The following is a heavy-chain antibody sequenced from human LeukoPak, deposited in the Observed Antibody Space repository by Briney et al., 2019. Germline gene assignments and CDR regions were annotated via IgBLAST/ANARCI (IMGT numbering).Heavy chain of an antibody. V-gene: IGHV1-18*01. CDR1: GYTFTSYG. J-gene: IGHJ6*02. Sequence: ASVTVSCKASGYTFTSYGISWVRQAPGQGLEWMGWISAYNGNTNYAQKLQGRVTMTTDTSTSTAYMELRSLRSDDTAVYYCARGLRSPDYYYYGMDVWGQGTTVTVSS. CDR2: ISAYNGNT. CDR3: ARGLRSPDYYYYGMDV. D-gene: IGHD5/OR15-5a*01.